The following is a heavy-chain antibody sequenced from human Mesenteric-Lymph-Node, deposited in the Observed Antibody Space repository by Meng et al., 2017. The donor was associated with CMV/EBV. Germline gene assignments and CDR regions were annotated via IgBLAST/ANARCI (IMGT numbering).Heavy chain of an antibody. Sequence: ASVKVSCKTSGSPFTSYYFHWVRQAPGQGLEWMGIINPTGGNTNYAQNFQGRVTMTTDTSTSTVYMELSSLRSDDTAVYYCARLHDDCDAFGSWGQGTMVTVSS. V-gene: IGHV1-46*01. CDR2: INPTGGNT. CDR3: ARLHDDCDAFGS. CDR1: GSPFTSYY. J-gene: IGHJ3*01. D-gene: IGHD1-1*01.